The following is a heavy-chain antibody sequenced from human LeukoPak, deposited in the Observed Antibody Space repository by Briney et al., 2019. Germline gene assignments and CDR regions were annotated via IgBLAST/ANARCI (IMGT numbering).Heavy chain of an antibody. CDR1: GFTFSSFW. D-gene: IGHD3-22*01. CDR3: ARSGYDSTGYRIEDY. V-gene: IGHV3-7*01. Sequence: GGSLRLSCTASGFTFSSFWMTWVRQAPGKGLEWVANIKQDGGEKYYVDSVKGRFTISRDNAKNSLYLQMNNLRAEDTSVYYCARSGYDSTGYRIEDYWGQGTLVTVSS. CDR2: IKQDGGEK. J-gene: IGHJ4*02.